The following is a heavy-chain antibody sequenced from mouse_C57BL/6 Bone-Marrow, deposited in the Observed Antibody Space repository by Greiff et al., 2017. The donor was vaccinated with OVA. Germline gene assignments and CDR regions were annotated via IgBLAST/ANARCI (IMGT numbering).Heavy chain of an antibody. D-gene: IGHD1-1*01. CDR2: IDPEDGET. Sequence: EVKLQESGAELVKPGASVKLSCTASGFNIKDYYMHWVKQRTEQGLEWIGRIDPEDGETKYAPKFQGKATITADTSSNTAYLQLSSLTSEDTAVYYGARYYGSRSVPYWYFDVWGTGTTVTVSS. J-gene: IGHJ1*03. CDR1: GFNIKDYY. V-gene: IGHV14-2*01. CDR3: ARYYGSRSVPYWYFDV.